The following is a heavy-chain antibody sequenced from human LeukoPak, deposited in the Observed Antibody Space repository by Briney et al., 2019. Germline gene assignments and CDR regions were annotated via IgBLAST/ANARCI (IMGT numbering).Heavy chain of an antibody. J-gene: IGHJ4*02. V-gene: IGHV4-39*07. CDR2: IYYSGST. Sequence: PSETLSLTCTVSGGSISSSSYYWGWIRQPPGKGLEWIGSIYYSGSTYYNPSLKSRVTISVDTSKNQFSLKLSSVTAADTAVYYCARIPYRSSGWYYFDYWGQGTLVTVSS. CDR1: GGSISSSSYY. D-gene: IGHD6-19*01. CDR3: ARIPYRSSGWYYFDY.